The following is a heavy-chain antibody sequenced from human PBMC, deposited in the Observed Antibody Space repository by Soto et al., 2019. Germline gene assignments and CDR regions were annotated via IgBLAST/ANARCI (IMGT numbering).Heavy chain of an antibody. CDR1: GFTFDDYA. D-gene: IGHD6-19*01. J-gene: IGHJ4*02. Sequence: EVQLVESGGGLVQPGRSLRLSCAASGFTFDDYAMHWVRQAPGKGLEWVSGISWNSGSIGYADSVKGRFTIYRDNAKNALYLQLNSLRPEDTALYYCAKDKTLSGWYAFDYWGQRALVTVSS. CDR3: AKDKTLSGWYAFDY. V-gene: IGHV3-9*01. CDR2: ISWNSGSI.